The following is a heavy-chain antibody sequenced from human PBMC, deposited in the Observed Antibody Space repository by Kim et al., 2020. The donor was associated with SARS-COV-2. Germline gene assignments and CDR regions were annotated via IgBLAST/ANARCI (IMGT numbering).Heavy chain of an antibody. CDR1: GGSFSGYY. Sequence: SETLSLTCAVYGGSFSGYYWSWIRQPPGKGLEWIGEINHSGSTNYNPSLKSRVTISVDTSKNQFSLKLSSVTAADTAVYYCARGNHLLRYFDWLLYLGDSLDYWGQGTLVTVSS. J-gene: IGHJ4*02. CDR3: ARGNHLLRYFDWLLYLGDSLDY. V-gene: IGHV4-34*01. CDR2: INHSGST. D-gene: IGHD3-9*01.